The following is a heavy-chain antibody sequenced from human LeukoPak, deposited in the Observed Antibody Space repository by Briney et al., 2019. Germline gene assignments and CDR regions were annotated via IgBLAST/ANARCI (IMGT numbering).Heavy chain of an antibody. D-gene: IGHD6-13*01. CDR3: ARHGKQQLSHHNWLDP. CDR1: GVSISSHY. J-gene: IGHJ5*02. Sequence: TSETLSLTCTVSGVSISSHYWSWIRQPPGKGLEWIGYIHNGGSTNYSPSLKSRVTMSRDTSKNQFSLKLTSLTAADTAIYYCARHGKQQLSHHNWLDPWGQGTLVTASS. V-gene: IGHV4-59*08. CDR2: IHNGGST.